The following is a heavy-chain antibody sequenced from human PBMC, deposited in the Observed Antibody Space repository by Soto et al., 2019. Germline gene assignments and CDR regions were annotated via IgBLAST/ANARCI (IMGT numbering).Heavy chain of an antibody. V-gene: IGHV3-53*01. D-gene: IGHD6-13*01. J-gene: IGHJ3*02. CDR3: ARDIGTSWYPSFDM. Sequence: GGSLRLSCATSGFTGTRKYLAWVRQAPGKGPEWVSVISSTGQTNYADSVKGRFTISRDNSRTTLYLHMNDVRAEDSAIYYCARDIGTSWYPSFDMWGQGTMVTVSS. CDR1: GFTGTRKY. CDR2: ISSTGQT.